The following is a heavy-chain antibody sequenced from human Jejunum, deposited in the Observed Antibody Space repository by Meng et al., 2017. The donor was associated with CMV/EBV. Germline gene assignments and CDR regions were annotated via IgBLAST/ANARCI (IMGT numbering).Heavy chain of an antibody. J-gene: IGHJ4*02. CDR1: GFTFSSYS. V-gene: IGHV3-21*01. D-gene: IGHD2-15*01. CDR2: ISSSSSYI. CDR3: ASFDSTVH. Sequence: SCAAAGFTFSSYSMNWVRQAPGKGLEWVSSISSSSSYIYYADSVKGRFTISRDNAKNSLYLQMNSLRAEDTAVYYCASFDSTVHWGQGTLVTVSS.